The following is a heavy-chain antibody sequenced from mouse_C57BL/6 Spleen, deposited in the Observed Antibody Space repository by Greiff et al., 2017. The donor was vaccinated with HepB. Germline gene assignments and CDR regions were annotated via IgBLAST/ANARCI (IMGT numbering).Heavy chain of an antibody. CDR2: IDPENGDT. V-gene: IGHV14-4*01. CDR3: AVITRWYFDV. Sequence: VQLQQSGAELVRPGASVKLSCTASGFNIKDDYMHWVKQRPEQGLEWIGWIDPENGDTEYASKFQGKATITADTSSNTAYLQLSSLTSEDTAVYYCAVITRWYFDVWGTGTTVTVSS. D-gene: IGHD2-4*01. J-gene: IGHJ1*03. CDR1: GFNIKDDY.